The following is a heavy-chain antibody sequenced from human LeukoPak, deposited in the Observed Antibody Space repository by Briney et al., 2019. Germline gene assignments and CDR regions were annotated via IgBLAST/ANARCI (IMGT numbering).Heavy chain of an antibody. Sequence: SETLSLTCTVSGDSISSGAYYWSWIRQPAGKGLEWIGRIYSNGNTNYKPSLKSRVTISLDTSKRQFSLQLTSVTAADTAMYYCARDSVSWFGFDSWGHGTLVTVSS. CDR2: IYSNGNT. CDR1: GDSISSGAYY. V-gene: IGHV4-61*02. J-gene: IGHJ5*01. CDR3: ARDSVSWFGFDS. D-gene: IGHD3-10*01.